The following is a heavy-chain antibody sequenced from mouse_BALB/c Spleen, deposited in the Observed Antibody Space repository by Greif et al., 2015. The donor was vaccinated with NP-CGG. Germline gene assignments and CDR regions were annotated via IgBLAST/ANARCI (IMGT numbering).Heavy chain of an antibody. CDR1: GYTFTDYN. CDR3: ARKALNWDWYYFDY. J-gene: IGHJ2*01. D-gene: IGHD4-1*01. Sequence: EVQLQQSGPELVKPGASVKISCKASGYTFTDYNMHWVKQSHGKSLEWIGYIYPYNGGTGYNQKFKSKATLTVDNSSSTAYMELRNLTSEDSAVYYCARKALNWDWYYFDYWGQGTTLTVSS. CDR2: IYPYNGGT. V-gene: IGHV1S29*02.